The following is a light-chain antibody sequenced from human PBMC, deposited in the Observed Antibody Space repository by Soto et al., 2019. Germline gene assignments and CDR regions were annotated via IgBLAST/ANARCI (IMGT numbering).Light chain of an antibody. CDR2: EVT. CDR3: SSYTTSAPYV. CDR1: SSDVGAYNF. V-gene: IGLV2-14*01. J-gene: IGLJ1*01. Sequence: QSVLTQPASVSGSPGQSITISCTGTSSDVGAYNFVSWYQHHPGRAPKLIIYEVTIRPSGVSNRFSGSKSGNTASLTISGLQAEVEADYYCSSYTTSAPYVFGSGTKGTVL.